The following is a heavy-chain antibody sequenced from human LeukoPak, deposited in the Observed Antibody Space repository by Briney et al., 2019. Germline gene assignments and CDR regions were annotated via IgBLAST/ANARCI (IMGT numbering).Heavy chain of an antibody. CDR1: GVSISSSSYY. J-gene: IGHJ4*02. CDR3: ARREGATGHSYGYFF. Sequence: SETLSLTCTVSGVSISSSSYYWDWIRQPPGKGLEWIGSMYYSGSTYYNPSLKSRVTISADTSKNQFSLNLSSVTAADTAVYYCARREGATGHSYGYFFWGQGTLVTVSS. CDR2: MYYSGST. V-gene: IGHV4-39*01. D-gene: IGHD5-18*01.